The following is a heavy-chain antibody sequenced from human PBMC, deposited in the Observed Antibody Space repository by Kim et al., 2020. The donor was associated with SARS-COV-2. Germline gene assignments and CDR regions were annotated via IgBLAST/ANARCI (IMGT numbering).Heavy chain of an antibody. V-gene: IGHV3-23*03. D-gene: IGHD5-18*01. Sequence: GGSLRLSCAASGFTFSSYAMSWVRQAPGKGLEWVSVIYSGGSSTYYADSAKGRFTISRDNSKNTLYLQMNSLRAEDTAVYYCAKGGIHGYSYGYVGPFDYWGQGTLVTVSS. CDR2: IYSGGSST. CDR1: GFTFSSYA. CDR3: AKGGIHGYSYGYVGPFDY. J-gene: IGHJ4*02.